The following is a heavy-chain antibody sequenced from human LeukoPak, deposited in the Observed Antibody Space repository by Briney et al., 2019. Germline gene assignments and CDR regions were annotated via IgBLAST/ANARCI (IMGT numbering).Heavy chain of an antibody. V-gene: IGHV1-2*02. J-gene: IGHJ6*03. D-gene: IGHD3-9*01. CDR2: INPNSGGT. CDR1: GYTFTSYG. Sequence: ASVKVSCKASGYTFTSYGISWVRQAPGQGLEWMGWINPNSGGTNYAQKFQGRVTMTRDTSISTAYMELSRLRSDDTAVYYCARDLRYFDWSAARPGMRYYYYMDVWGKGTTVTISS. CDR3: ARDLRYFDWSAARPGMRYYYYMDV.